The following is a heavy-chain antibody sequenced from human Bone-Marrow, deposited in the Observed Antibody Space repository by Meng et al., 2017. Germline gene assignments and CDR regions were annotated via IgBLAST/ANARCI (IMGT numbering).Heavy chain of an antibody. J-gene: IGHJ5*02. CDR2: IYPGDSDT. D-gene: IGHD6-13*01. CDR3: ARQGSIASAGEFDP. V-gene: IGHV5-51*01. CDR1: GYPFTSYW. Sequence: GESLKISCKGSGYPFTSYWIGWVRQMPGKGLEWMGIIYPGDSDTRYSPSFQGQVTISADKSIDTAYLQWSSLKASDTDMYYRARQGSIASAGEFDPWGQGTLVTVSS.